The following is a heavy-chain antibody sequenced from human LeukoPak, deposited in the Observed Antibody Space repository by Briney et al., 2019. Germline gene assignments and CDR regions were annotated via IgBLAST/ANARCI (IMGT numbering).Heavy chain of an antibody. D-gene: IGHD6-19*01. Sequence: SETLSLTCTVSGGSISSYYWSWIRQPPGKGLEWIGYIHYSGSTNYNPSLKSRVTISVDTSKNQFSLKLSSVTAADTAVYYCARYSSGWYFDYWGQGTLVTVSS. V-gene: IGHV4-59*01. CDR3: ARYSSGWYFDY. CDR2: IHYSGST. J-gene: IGHJ4*02. CDR1: GGSISSYY.